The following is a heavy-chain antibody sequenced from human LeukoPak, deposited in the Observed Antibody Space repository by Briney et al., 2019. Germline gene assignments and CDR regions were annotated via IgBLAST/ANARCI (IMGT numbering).Heavy chain of an antibody. D-gene: IGHD6-19*01. V-gene: IGHV3-7*01. CDR3: ATSGGSGWSRDINWFDP. Sequence: PGGSLRLSCAASGFSFRKYWMSWVRQAPGKGLEWVANIQQDGSETYYVDSVKGRFTISRDNAKNSLYLQMNSLRADDTAVYYCATSGGSGWSRDINWFDPWGRGTLVTVSS. CDR1: GFSFRKYW. J-gene: IGHJ5*02. CDR2: IQQDGSET.